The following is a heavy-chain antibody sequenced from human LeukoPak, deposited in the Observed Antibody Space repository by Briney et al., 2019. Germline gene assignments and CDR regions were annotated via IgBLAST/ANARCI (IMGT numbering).Heavy chain of an antibody. D-gene: IGHD3-10*01. CDR2: INPSGGST. Sequence: GASVKVSCKASGYTFTSYYMHWVRQALGQGLEWMGLINPSGGSTSYAQTFQGRVTMTRDTSTSTVYMELSSLRSEDTAVYYCAIGRITMVRGVITWFDPWGQGTLVTVSS. CDR1: GYTFTSYY. CDR3: AIGRITMVRGVITWFDP. V-gene: IGHV1-46*01. J-gene: IGHJ5*02.